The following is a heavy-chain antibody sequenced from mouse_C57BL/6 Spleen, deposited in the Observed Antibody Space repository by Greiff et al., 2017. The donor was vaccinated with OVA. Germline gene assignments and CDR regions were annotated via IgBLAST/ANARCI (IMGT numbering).Heavy chain of an antibody. CDR2: ISSGSSTI. V-gene: IGHV5-17*01. D-gene: IGHD1-1*01. CDR3: AKGITTLEYFDY. CDR1: GFTFSDYG. J-gene: IGHJ2*01. Sequence: EVHLVESGGGLVKPGGSLKLSCAASGFTFSDYGMHWVRQAPEKGLEWVAYISSGSSTIYYADTVKGRFTISRDNAKNTLFLQMTSLRSEDTAMYYCAKGITTLEYFDYWGQGTTLTVSS.